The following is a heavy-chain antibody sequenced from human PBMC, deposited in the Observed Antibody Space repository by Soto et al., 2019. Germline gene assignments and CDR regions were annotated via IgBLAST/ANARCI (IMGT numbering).Heavy chain of an antibody. CDR1: GGSISSGDYY. CDR3: ARVNYRNSIAAASYAFDI. CDR2: IYYSGST. D-gene: IGHD6-13*01. Sequence: SETLSLTCTVSGGSISSGDYYWSWIRQPPGKGLEWIGYIYYSGSTYYNPSLKSRVTISVDTSKNQFSLKLSSVTAADTAVYYCARVNYRNSIAAASYAFDIWGQGTMVTVSS. V-gene: IGHV4-30-4*01. J-gene: IGHJ3*02.